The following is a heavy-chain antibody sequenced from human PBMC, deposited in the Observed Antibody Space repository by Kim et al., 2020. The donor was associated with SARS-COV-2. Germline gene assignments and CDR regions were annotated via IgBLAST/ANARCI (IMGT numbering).Heavy chain of an antibody. J-gene: IGHJ4*02. CDR3: ARHGGSSGWYGPTDY. Sequence: PPLKSRVTISVDTSKNLFSLKLSSVTAADTAVYYCARHGGSSGWYGPTDYWGQATLVTVSS. D-gene: IGHD6-19*01. V-gene: IGHV4-39*01.